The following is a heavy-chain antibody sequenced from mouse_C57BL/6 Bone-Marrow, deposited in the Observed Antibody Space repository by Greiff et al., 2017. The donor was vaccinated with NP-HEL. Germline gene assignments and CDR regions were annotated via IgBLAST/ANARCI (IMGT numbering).Heavy chain of an antibody. D-gene: IGHD1-1*02. Sequence: EVQLVESGGGLVKPGGSLKLSCAASGFTFSSYAMSWVRQTPEKRLEWVATISDGGSYTYYPDNVKGRFTISRDNAKNNLYLQMSHLKSEDTAMYYCARDDYGPYFDVWGTGTTVTVSS. V-gene: IGHV5-4*01. CDR3: ARDDYGPYFDV. CDR2: ISDGGSYT. J-gene: IGHJ1*03. CDR1: GFTFSSYA.